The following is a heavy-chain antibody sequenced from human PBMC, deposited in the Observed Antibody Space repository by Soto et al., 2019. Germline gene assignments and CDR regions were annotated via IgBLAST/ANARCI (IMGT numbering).Heavy chain of an antibody. J-gene: IGHJ6*02. D-gene: IGHD6-13*01. CDR1: GFTFSNSA. V-gene: IGHV3-23*01. Sequence: GGSLRLSCAASGFTFSNSAMSWVRQAPGKGLEWVSSICCSGDFTSYTDSVKGRFTISRDNSKDTLYLQMNGPGAEDTALYYCAKDHLSAASLLDHGYGMDDWGQGTTVTVSS. CDR3: AKDHLSAASLLDHGYGMDD. CDR2: ICCSGDFT.